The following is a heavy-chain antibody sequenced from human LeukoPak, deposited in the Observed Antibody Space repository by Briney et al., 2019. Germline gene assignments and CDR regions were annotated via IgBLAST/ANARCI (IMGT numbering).Heavy chain of an antibody. CDR2: IYHSGST. V-gene: IGHV4-30-2*01. CDR3: ARASGYCSSTSCENWFDP. J-gene: IGHJ5*02. Sequence: SETLSLTCAVSGGSISSGGYSWSWIRQPPGKGLEWIGYIYHSGSTYYNPSLKSRVTISVDRSKNQFSLKLSSVTAADTAVYYCARASGYCSSTSCENWFDPWGQGTLVTVSP. CDR1: GGSISSGGYS. D-gene: IGHD2-2*01.